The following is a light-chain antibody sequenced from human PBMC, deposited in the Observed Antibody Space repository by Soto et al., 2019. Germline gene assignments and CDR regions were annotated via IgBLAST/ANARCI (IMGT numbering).Light chain of an antibody. Sequence: QSALTQPASMSGSPGQSITISCTGTSSDVGSYNLVSWYQQRPGKAPKFMIYEGTKRPSGISNRFSGSKSGNTASLTISGLQAEDEADYYCCSYAGSRHYVFGTGTKLTVL. CDR2: EGT. CDR1: SSDVGSYNL. CDR3: CSYAGSRHYV. V-gene: IGLV2-23*01. J-gene: IGLJ1*01.